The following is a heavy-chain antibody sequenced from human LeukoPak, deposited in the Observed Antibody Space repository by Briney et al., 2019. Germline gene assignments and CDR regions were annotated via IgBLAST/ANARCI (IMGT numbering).Heavy chain of an antibody. V-gene: IGHV4-4*02. Sequence: SETLSLTCTVSGAAISINNWWNWVRQTPGKGLEWIGEINHSGSTNYNPSLKSRVTISVDKSKNQFSLNLNSVTAADTAVYYCARGGCSGGSCYVSIDYWGQGTLVTVSS. CDR1: GAAISINNW. D-gene: IGHD2-15*01. CDR3: ARGGCSGGSCYVSIDY. CDR2: INHSGST. J-gene: IGHJ4*02.